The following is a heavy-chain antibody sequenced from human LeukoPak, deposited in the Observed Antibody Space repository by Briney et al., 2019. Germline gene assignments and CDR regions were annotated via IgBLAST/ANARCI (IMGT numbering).Heavy chain of an antibody. V-gene: IGHV4-59*01. CDR2: IYYSGST. D-gene: IGHD3-22*01. CDR1: GGSISSYY. Sequence: SETLSLTCTVSGGSISSYYWSWIRQPPGKGLEWIGYIYYSGSTNYNPSLKSRVTISVDTSKNQFSLKLSSVTAADTAVYYCAATYYYDSSGYYGTKTFDYRGQGTLVTVSS. CDR3: AATYYYDSSGYYGTKTFDY. J-gene: IGHJ4*02.